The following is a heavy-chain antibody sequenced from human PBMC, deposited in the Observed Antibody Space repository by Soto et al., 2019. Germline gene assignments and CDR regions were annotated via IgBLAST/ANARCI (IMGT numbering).Heavy chain of an antibody. J-gene: IGHJ6*03. CDR3: ARGRGVYYYYLAV. V-gene: IGHV4-59*12. CDR2: IYYNGIT. CDR1: GDSISGYY. D-gene: IGHD2-8*01. Sequence: PSETLSLTCTVSGDSISGYYWSWIRQPPGKGLEWIGYIYYNGITNYNPSLKSRGTISVDTSKNQFSLKLSSVTAADTAVYYCARGRGVYYYYLAVWGQGTTVTVSS.